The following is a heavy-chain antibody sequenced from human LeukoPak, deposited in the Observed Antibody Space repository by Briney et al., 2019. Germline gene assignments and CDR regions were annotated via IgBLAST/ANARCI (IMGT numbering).Heavy chain of an antibody. J-gene: IGHJ3*02. Sequence: ASVKVSCKASGYTFTGYYMHWVRQAPGQGLEWMGIINPSGGSTSYAQKFQGRVTMTRDTSTSTVYMELSSLRSEDTAVYYCARDSGIVVVVAATYAFDIWGQGTMVTVSS. V-gene: IGHV1-46*01. CDR3: ARDSGIVVVVAATYAFDI. CDR1: GYTFTGYY. D-gene: IGHD2-15*01. CDR2: INPSGGST.